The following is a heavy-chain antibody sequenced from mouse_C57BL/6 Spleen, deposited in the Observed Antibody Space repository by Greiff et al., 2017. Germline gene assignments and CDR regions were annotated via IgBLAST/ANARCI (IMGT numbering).Heavy chain of an antibody. V-gene: IGHV5-9-1*02. CDR1: GFTFSSYA. Sequence: EVKLVESGGGLVKPGGSLELSCAASGFTFSSYAMSWVRQAPEKRLEWVAYISSGGNYIYSADTVQGRFTISRDNARNTLYLQMSRLKSEDTAMYYCTRDRNDSSYGAMDYWGQGTSVTVSS. D-gene: IGHD1-1*01. CDR3: TRDRNDSSYGAMDY. J-gene: IGHJ4*01. CDR2: ISSGGNYI.